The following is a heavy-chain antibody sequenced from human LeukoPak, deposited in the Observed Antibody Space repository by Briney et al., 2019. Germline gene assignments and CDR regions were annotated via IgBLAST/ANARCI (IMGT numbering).Heavy chain of an antibody. CDR1: GFTFDDYA. J-gene: IGHJ4*02. Sequence: PGGSLRLSCAASGFTFDDYAMHWVRQAPGKGLEWVSGISWNSDSIGYADSVKGRFTISRDNAKNSLYLQMNSLRAEDTALYYCAKGQWSSGSFHLDYWGQGTLVTVSS. V-gene: IGHV3-9*01. D-gene: IGHD6-19*01. CDR3: AKGQWSSGSFHLDY. CDR2: ISWNSDSI.